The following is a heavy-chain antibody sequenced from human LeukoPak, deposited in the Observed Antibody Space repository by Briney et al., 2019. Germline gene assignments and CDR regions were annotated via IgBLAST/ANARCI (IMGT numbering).Heavy chain of an antibody. CDR3: VRDISGYYFDY. D-gene: IGHD3-22*01. V-gene: IGHV3-11*05. J-gene: IGHJ4*02. CDR1: GFTFSDYH. CDR2: ISGSSIYT. Sequence: GGALRLSCAASGFTFSDYHMTWIGQAPGKGLEWVSYISGSSIYTRYADSVKGRFTISRDNAKNSLYLQMNSLRAEDTALYYCVRDISGYYFDYWGQGTLVTVSS.